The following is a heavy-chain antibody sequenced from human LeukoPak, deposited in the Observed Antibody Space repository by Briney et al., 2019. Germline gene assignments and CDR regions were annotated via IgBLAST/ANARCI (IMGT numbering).Heavy chain of an antibody. CDR3: ARSIEMATMGSPLIDY. V-gene: IGHV1-69*05. Sequence: SVKVSCKASGGTFSSYAISWVRQAPGQGLERMGRIIPIFGTANYAQKFQGRVTITTDESTSTAYMELSSLRSEDTAVYYCARSIEMATMGSPLIDYWGQGTLVTVSS. D-gene: IGHD5-24*01. J-gene: IGHJ4*02. CDR2: IIPIFGTA. CDR1: GGTFSSYA.